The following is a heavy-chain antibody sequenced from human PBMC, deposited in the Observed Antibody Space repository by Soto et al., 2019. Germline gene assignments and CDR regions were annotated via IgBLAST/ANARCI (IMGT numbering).Heavy chain of an antibody. D-gene: IGHD1-26*01. CDR1: GGTFSSYP. Sequence: QVQLVQSGAEVKKPGSSVKVSCGASGGTFSSYPINWLRQAPGQGLEWMGGIIPFFGTSNYAQKFQGRVTSTADESTSTAYMELRSLRSEDTAVYYCARVGHITNYGMAVWGQGTTVTVSS. CDR2: IIPFFGTS. J-gene: IGHJ6*02. V-gene: IGHV1-69*01. CDR3: ARVGHITNYGMAV.